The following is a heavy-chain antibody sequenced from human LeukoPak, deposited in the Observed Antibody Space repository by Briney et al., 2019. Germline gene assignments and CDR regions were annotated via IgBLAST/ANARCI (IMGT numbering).Heavy chain of an antibody. J-gene: IGHJ5*02. CDR1: GGSISSGNW. Sequence: SGTLSLTCAVSGGSISSGNWWNWVRQPPGKGLEYIGSIYYSGTTYYNPSLKSRVTISVDTSKNQFSLKLSSVTAADTAVYYCARHSTRHGDYRAPFDPWGQGTLVTVSS. CDR2: IYYSGTT. V-gene: IGHV4-4*02. D-gene: IGHD4-17*01. CDR3: ARHSTRHGDYRAPFDP.